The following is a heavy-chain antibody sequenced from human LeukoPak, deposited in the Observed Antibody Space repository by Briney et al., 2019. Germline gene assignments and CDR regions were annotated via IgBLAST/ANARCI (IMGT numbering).Heavy chain of an antibody. CDR3: VRAQLQYCTSTSYYVFDS. CDR2: ISFDGSEK. J-gene: IGHJ4*02. Sequence: PGGSLRLSCVTSGFILSSYGFHSVRQAPGKGLEWVAVISFDGSEKYYADSAKGRFSISTDYSRNTLYLEMNSLRADDTAVYYCVRAQLQYCTSTSYYVFDSWGQGTLVTVSS. V-gene: IGHV3-30*19. D-gene: IGHD2-2*01. CDR1: GFILSSYG.